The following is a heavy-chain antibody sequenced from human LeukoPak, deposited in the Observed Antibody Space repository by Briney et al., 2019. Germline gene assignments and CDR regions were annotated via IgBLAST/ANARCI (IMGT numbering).Heavy chain of an antibody. CDR2: IYYSGST. J-gene: IGHJ4*02. CDR3: ASGGITIFGVVIKTFDY. V-gene: IGHV4-39*01. Sequence: PSETLCLTCTVSGGSISSSSYYWGWIRQPPGKGLEWIGSIYYSGSTYYNPSLKSRVTISVDTSKNQFSLKLSSVTAADTAVYYCASGGITIFGVVIKTFDYWGQGTLVTVSS. CDR1: GGSISSSSYY. D-gene: IGHD3-3*01.